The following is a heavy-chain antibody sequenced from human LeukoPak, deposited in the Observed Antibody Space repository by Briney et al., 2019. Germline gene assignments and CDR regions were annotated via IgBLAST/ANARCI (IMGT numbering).Heavy chain of an antibody. CDR3: ARGFIAAAQKGALNY. D-gene: IGHD6-13*01. V-gene: IGHV1-8*03. Sequence: GGSLRLSCAASGYTFTSYDINWVRQATGQGLEWMGWMNPNSGNTGYAQKFQGRVTITRNTSISTAYMELSSLRSEDTAVYYCARGFIAAAQKGALNYWGQGTLVTVSS. J-gene: IGHJ4*02. CDR1: GYTFTSYD. CDR2: MNPNSGNT.